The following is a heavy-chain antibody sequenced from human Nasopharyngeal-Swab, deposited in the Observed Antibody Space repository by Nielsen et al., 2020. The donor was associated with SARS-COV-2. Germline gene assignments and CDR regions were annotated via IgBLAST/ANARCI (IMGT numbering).Heavy chain of an antibody. V-gene: IGHV1-3*04. J-gene: IGHJ6*02. Sequence: WVRQAPGQGLEWMGWINTANGDTRYSQKFQDRVTISTDTSAISTDTSATTAYMELSSLGSEDKAVYFCARDEDVWGQGTTVTVSS. CDR2: INTANGDT. CDR3: ARDEDV.